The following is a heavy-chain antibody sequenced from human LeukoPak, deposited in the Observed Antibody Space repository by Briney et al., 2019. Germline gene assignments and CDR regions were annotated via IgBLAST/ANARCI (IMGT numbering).Heavy chain of an antibody. V-gene: IGHV3-74*01. CDR2: ISPDGDRT. J-gene: IGHJ3*02. CDR3: ARDPAGSLPAFDI. Sequence: GGSLRLSCVASEFTLSSYGMDWVRQAPGKGLVWVSRISPDGDRTSYADSVQGRFTVSRDNAKNTLYLQMNSLRAEDTAVYYCARDPAGSLPAFDIWGQGTLVTVSS. CDR1: EFTLSSYG.